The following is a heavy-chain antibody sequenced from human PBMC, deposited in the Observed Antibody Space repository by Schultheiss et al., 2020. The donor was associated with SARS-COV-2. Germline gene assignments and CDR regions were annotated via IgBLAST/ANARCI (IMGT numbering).Heavy chain of an antibody. V-gene: IGHV3-23*01. Sequence: GGSLRLSCAASGFTFSSYAMSWVRQAPGKGLEWVSAISGSGGSTYYADSVKGRFTISRDNSKNTLYLQINSLRVDDTAVYYCARGREGGSYDYWGQGTLVTVSS. D-gene: IGHD1-26*01. J-gene: IGHJ4*02. CDR2: ISGSGGST. CDR1: GFTFSSYA. CDR3: ARGREGGSYDY.